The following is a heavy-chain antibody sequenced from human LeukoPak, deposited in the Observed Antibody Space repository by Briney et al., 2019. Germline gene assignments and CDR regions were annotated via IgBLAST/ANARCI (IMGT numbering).Heavy chain of an antibody. CDR1: GFTFSAYE. J-gene: IGHJ4*02. CDR2: ISNSGVSI. Sequence: GGSLRLSCATSGFTFSAYEMNWVRQAPGKGLEWISYISNSGVSIHYADSVRGRFSISRDNAKDALLLQMNTLRAEDTAVYYCVRGRHSANNYGGDYWGQGTLVTVSS. CDR3: VRGRHSANNYGGDY. V-gene: IGHV3-48*03. D-gene: IGHD5-12*01.